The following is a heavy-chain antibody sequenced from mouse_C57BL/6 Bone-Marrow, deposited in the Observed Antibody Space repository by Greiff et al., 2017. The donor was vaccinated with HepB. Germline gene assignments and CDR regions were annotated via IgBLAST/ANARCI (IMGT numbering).Heavy chain of an antibody. V-gene: IGHV1-42*01. CDR3: ARSDYHVRDY. Sequence: DVHLVESGPELVKPGASVKISCKASGYSFTGYYMNWVKQSPEKSLEWIGEINPSTGGTTYNQKFKAKATLTVDKSSSTAYMQLKSLTSEDSAVYYCARSDYHVRDYWGQGTSVTVSS. CDR1: GYSFTGYY. D-gene: IGHD2-4*01. CDR2: INPSTGGT. J-gene: IGHJ4*01.